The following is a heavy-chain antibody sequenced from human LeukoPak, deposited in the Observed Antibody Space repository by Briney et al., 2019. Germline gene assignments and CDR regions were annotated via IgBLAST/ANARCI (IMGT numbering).Heavy chain of an antibody. CDR3: GRDRPTGYYDY. CDR2: INHSGMT. CDR1: SYSISSGYY. J-gene: IGHJ4*02. V-gene: IGHV4-38-2*02. Sequence: SETLSLTCTVSSYSISSGYYWGWIRPPPGKGLEWIASINHSGMTYYNPSLRSRVTISVDTSTNQFSLKLTSVTAADTAVYYCGRDRPTGYYDYWGQGILVTVSS. D-gene: IGHD3-9*01.